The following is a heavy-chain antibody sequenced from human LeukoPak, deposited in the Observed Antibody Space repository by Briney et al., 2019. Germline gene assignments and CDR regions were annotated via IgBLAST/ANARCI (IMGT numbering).Heavy chain of an antibody. D-gene: IGHD1/OR15-1a*01. CDR2: IKQDGSET. CDR3: ARAEQPLGFYYYGMDV. V-gene: IGHV3-7*01. CDR1: RFTFSTYW. Sequence: GGSLRLSCAASRFTFSTYWMSWVRQAPGKGLEWVANIKQDGSETYYVDSVKGRFTISRDNAKNSLYLQMNSLRGEDTAVYYCARAEQPLGFYYYGMDVWGQGTTVTVSS. J-gene: IGHJ6*02.